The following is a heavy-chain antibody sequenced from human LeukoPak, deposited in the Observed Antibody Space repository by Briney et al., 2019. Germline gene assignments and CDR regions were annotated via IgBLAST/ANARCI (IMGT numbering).Heavy chain of an antibody. V-gene: IGHV3-23*01. CDR2: ISGSGGST. CDR1: GFTFSSYA. J-gene: IGHJ6*03. D-gene: IGHD3-10*01. Sequence: GGSLRLSCAASGFTFSSYAMSWVRQAPGKGLEWVSAISGSGGSTYYADSVKGRFTISRDNSKNTLYLQMNSLRAEDTAVYYCTKEGVRGVIGYYYYYMDVWGKGTTVTVS. CDR3: TKEGVRGVIGYYYYYMDV.